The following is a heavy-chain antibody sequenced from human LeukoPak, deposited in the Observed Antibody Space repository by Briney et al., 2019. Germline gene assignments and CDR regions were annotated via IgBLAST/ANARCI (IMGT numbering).Heavy chain of an antibody. J-gene: IGHJ6*03. D-gene: IGHD6-13*01. CDR1: GGSISSYY. Sequence: WETLSLTCTVSGGSISSYYWSWLRQPAGKGLEWIGRIYTSGSTNYNPSLKSRVTMSVDTSKNQFSLKLSSVTAADTAVYYCARGMRYSSSWYSYMDVWGKGTTVTVSS. V-gene: IGHV4-4*07. CDR2: IYTSGST. CDR3: ARGMRYSSSWYSYMDV.